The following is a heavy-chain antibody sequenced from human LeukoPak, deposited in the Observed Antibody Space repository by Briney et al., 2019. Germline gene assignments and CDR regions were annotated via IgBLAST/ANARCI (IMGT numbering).Heavy chain of an antibody. CDR3: ARETTVPDY. CDR2: IYYSGST. J-gene: IGHJ4*02. V-gene: IGHV4-59*01. CDR1: GGSISSYY. D-gene: IGHD1-1*01. Sequence: KPSETLSLTCTVSGGSISSYYWSWIRQPPGKGLEWIGNIYYSGSTNYNPSLKSRVTISVDTSKNQFSLKLSSVTAADTAVYYCARETTVPDYWGQGTLVTVSS.